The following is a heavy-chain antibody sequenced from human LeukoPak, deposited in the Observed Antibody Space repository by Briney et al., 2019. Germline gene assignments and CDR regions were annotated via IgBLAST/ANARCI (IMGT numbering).Heavy chain of an antibody. V-gene: IGHV3-48*03. CDR3: ARELRYCSGGSCYYAFDI. Sequence: GGSLRLSCAASGFTFSSYEMNWVRQAPGKGLEWVSYISSSGSTIYYADSVKGRFTISRDNAKNSLYLQMNSLRAEDTAVYYCARELRYCSGGSCYYAFDIWGQGTMVTVSS. CDR1: GFTFSSYE. CDR2: ISSSGSTI. D-gene: IGHD2-15*01. J-gene: IGHJ3*02.